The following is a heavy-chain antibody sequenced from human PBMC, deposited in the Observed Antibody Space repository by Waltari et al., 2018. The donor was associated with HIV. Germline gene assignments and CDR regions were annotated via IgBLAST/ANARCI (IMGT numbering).Heavy chain of an antibody. D-gene: IGHD5-12*01. Sequence: QVQLVQSGAEVKKPGASVKVSCKASGYTFTSYYMHWVRQAPGQGLEWMRIINPSGGSTSYAKKFQGRVTMTRDTSTSTFYMELSSLRSEDTAVYYCARFSGYDPRAGSDSDPWGQGTLVTVSS. CDR1: GYTFTSYY. V-gene: IGHV1-46*01. J-gene: IGHJ5*02. CDR3: ARFSGYDPRAGSDSDP. CDR2: INPSGGST.